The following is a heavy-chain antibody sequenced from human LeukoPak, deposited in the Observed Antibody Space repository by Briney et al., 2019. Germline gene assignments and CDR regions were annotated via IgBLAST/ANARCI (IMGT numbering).Heavy chain of an antibody. V-gene: IGHV3-74*01. J-gene: IGHJ4*02. CDR2: IKEDGTYT. CDR3: ARDFDMGITPGDDFDF. Sequence: GGSLRLSCAASGFSFSKYWMHWVRQTPGEGLVWVSRIKEDGTYTSYADSVKGRFTISRDNARNTVFLQMNSLRAEDTAVYYCARDFDMGITPGDDFDFWGQGTLVAVSS. CDR1: GFSFSKYW. D-gene: IGHD3-9*01.